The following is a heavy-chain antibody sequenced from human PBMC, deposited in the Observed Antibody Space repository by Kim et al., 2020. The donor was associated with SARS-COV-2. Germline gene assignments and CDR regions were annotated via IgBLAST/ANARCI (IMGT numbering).Heavy chain of an antibody. CDR1: GFTFSDYY. CDR3: ARTGPDFWSGYSYYYYYYMDV. J-gene: IGHJ6*03. V-gene: IGHV3-11*01. CDR2: ISSSGSTI. Sequence: GGSLRLSCAASGFTFSDYYMSWIRQAPGKGLEWVSYISSSGSTIYYADSVKGRFTISRDNAKNSLYLQMNSLRAEDTAVYYCARTGPDFWSGYSYYYYYYMDVWGNGNTVTVSS. D-gene: IGHD3-3*01.